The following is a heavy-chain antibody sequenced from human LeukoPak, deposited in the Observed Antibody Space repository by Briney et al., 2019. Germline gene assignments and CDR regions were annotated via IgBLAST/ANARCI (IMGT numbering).Heavy chain of an antibody. V-gene: IGHV3-23*01. CDR2: ISGSGGST. J-gene: IGHJ4*02. D-gene: IGHD3-10*01. CDR3: ARDQGVRGVSNNY. CDR1: GFTFSSDA. Sequence: PGGSLRLSCAASGFTFSSDAMSWVRQAPGKGLEWVSAISGSGGSTYYADSVKGRFTISRDNAKNSLYLQMNSLRAEDTAMYYCARDQGVRGVSNNYWGQGTLVTVSS.